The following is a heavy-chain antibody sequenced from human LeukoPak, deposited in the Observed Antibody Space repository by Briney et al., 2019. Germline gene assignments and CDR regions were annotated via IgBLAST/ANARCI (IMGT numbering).Heavy chain of an antibody. CDR3: ARSSLWFGELSPDY. V-gene: IGHV1-18*01. CDR2: ISAYNGNT. D-gene: IGHD3-10*01. CDR1: GYTFTSYG. Sequence: ASVKVSCKASGYTFTSYGISWVRQAPGQGLEWMGWISAYNGNTNYAQKLQGRVTMTADTSTSTAYMELRGLRSDDTALYYCARSSLWFGELSPDYWGQGTLVTVS. J-gene: IGHJ4*02.